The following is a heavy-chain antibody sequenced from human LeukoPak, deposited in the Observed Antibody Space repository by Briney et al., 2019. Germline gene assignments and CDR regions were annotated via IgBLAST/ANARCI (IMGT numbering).Heavy chain of an antibody. Sequence: RWASVTVSCKASGYTFTNYDINWVRQATGQGLEWMGWLNPHSGNTGYAQKFQGRVTMTEDTSTDTAYMELSSLRSEDTAVYYCATAPVGFGESPRFDPWGQGTLVTVSS. CDR3: ATAPVGFGESPRFDP. D-gene: IGHD3-10*01. CDR2: LNPHSGNT. V-gene: IGHV1-8*01. CDR1: GYTFTNYD. J-gene: IGHJ5*02.